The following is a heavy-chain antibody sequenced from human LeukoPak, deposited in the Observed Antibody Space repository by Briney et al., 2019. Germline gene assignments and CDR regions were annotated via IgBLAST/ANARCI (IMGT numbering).Heavy chain of an antibody. CDR3: ARERGAYYHGYNWFDP. CDR1: GGSISSGDYY. Sequence: SQTLSLTCTVPGGSISSGDYYWSWIRQPPGKGLEWIGYIYYSGTTHYNPSLKSRVTISVDASKNQFSLKLSSVTAADTAVYYCARERGAYYHGYNWFDPWGQGTLVTVSS. J-gene: IGHJ5*02. D-gene: IGHD3-10*01. CDR2: IYYSGTT. V-gene: IGHV4-30-4*01.